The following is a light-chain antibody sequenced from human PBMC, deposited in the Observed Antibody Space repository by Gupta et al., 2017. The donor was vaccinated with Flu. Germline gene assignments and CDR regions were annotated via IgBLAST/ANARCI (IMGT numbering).Light chain of an antibody. CDR1: QSVGSY. Sequence: IVLTQSPATLSLSPGERATLSCRASQSVGSYLTWYQHTPGQAPRLLIYDASNRATGIPARFSGSGSGTDFTLTISSLEPEDFAVYYCQQRFNWAGPFGQGTKLEIK. V-gene: IGKV3-11*01. CDR3: QQRFNWAGP. J-gene: IGKJ2*01. CDR2: DAS.